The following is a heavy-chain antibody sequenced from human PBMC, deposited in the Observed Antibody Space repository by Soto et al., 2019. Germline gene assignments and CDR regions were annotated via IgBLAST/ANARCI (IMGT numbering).Heavy chain of an antibody. J-gene: IGHJ4*02. Sequence: QVQLQESGPGLAKPSETLSLTSTVSGGSIVTYYWSWIRHPPGKGLEWIGYIYYSGSTNYNPSLKSRVTISVDTSKNQFSLKLSSVTAADTAVYYCARGGWRHIDYWGQGTLVTVSS. D-gene: IGHD3-3*01. CDR1: GGSIVTYY. CDR2: IYYSGST. V-gene: IGHV4-59*08. CDR3: ARGGWRHIDY.